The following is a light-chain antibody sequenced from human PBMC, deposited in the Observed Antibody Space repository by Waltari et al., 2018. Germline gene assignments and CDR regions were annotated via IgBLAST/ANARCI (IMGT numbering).Light chain of an antibody. CDR2: SNS. Sequence: QAVLTQPPSASATPGQSVTISCSGGSSNIGAWTASGHHHVPGTAPKLLLYSNSLRPSGVPGRFSGSKSGISASLAISDLQSEDEADYYCATWDDSLKGVIFGGGSKLTVL. CDR1: SSNIGAWT. CDR3: ATWDDSLKGVI. J-gene: IGLJ2*01. V-gene: IGLV1-44*01.